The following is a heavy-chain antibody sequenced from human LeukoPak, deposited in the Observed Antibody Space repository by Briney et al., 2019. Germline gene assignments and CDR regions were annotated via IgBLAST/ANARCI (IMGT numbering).Heavy chain of an antibody. D-gene: IGHD6-13*01. Sequence: ASVKVSCKASGYTFTSYGISWVRQAPGQGLEWMGWISAYNGNTNYAQKLQGRVTMTTDTSTSTAYMELRSLRSDDTAVYYCARVELPYRGSWYGALEISGQGTMVTVSS. J-gene: IGHJ3*02. CDR2: ISAYNGNT. V-gene: IGHV1-18*01. CDR3: ARVELPYRGSWYGALEI. CDR1: GYTFTSYG.